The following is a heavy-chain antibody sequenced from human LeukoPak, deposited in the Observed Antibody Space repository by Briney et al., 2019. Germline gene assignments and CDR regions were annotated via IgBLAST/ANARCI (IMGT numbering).Heavy chain of an antibody. CDR1: GGSFSGYY. J-gene: IGHJ4*02. V-gene: IGHV4-34*01. CDR2: INHSEST. CDR3: ARGAGKAIAAAPYPFDY. Sequence: PSETLSLTCAVYGGSFSGYYWSWIRQPPGKGREWIGEINHSESTNYNPPLKSRVTISVDTSKNQSSLKLSSVTAADTAVYYCARGAGKAIAAAPYPFDYWGQGTLVTVSS. D-gene: IGHD6-13*01.